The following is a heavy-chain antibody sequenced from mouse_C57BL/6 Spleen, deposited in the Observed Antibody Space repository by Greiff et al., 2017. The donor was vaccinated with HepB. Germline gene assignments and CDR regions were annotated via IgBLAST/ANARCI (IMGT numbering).Heavy chain of an antibody. CDR1: GYTFTSYW. D-gene: IGHD4-1*01. CDR2: IDPSGSNT. J-gene: IGHJ3*01. Sequence: QVQLKQPGAELVKPGASVKLSCKASGYTFTSYWMQWVKQRPGQGLEWIGEIDPSGSNTNYNQKFKGKATLTVDTSTSTAYMHLSSLTSEDAAVYYCARGITGGGFDYWGQGTLVTVSA. V-gene: IGHV1-50*01. CDR3: ARGITGGGFDY.